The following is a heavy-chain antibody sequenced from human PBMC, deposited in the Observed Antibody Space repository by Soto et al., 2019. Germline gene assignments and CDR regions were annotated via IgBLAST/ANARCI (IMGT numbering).Heavy chain of an antibody. V-gene: IGHV3-15*01. CDR2: IKNKIDGETK. CDR1: GLTFDYAW. CDR3: TTDDVDYYGMDV. J-gene: IGHJ6*02. Sequence: GGSLRLSCVVSGLTFDYAWMSWVRQAPGKGLEWVGRIKNKIDGETKEYAAPVKGRFTISRDDSKNTLYLEMNSLISEDTGVYYCTTDDVDYYGMDVWGQGTTVIVSS.